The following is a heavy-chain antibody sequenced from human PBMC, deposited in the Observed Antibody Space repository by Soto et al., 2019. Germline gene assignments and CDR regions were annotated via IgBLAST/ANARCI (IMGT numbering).Heavy chain of an antibody. V-gene: IGHV1-69*01. J-gene: IGHJ4*02. CDR3: ASPPQGRVGGYSLGY. Sequence: QVQLVQSGAEVKKPGSSVKVSCKASGGTFSSYAISWVRQAPGQGLEWMGGIIPIFGTANYAQKFQGRVTITEDESKSTAYMELSSLRSEDTAVYYCASPPQGRVGGYSLGYWGQGTLVTVSS. CDR1: GGTFSSYA. CDR2: IIPIFGTA.